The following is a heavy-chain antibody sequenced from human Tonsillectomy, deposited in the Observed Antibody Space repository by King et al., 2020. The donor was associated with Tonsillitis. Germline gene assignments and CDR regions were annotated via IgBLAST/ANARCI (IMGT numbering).Heavy chain of an antibody. Sequence: VQLVESGGGLVQPGGSLRLSCAASGFTFITYSMNWVRQAPGKGLEWISYISSGSSTIYYADSLKGRFTISRDNAKNSLYLQMNSLRAEDTAVYYCATGGWGSGWQIDYWGPGTLVTVSS. CDR3: ATGGWGSGWQIDY. J-gene: IGHJ4*02. CDR2: ISSGSSTI. V-gene: IGHV3-48*01. D-gene: IGHD6-19*01. CDR1: GFTFITYS.